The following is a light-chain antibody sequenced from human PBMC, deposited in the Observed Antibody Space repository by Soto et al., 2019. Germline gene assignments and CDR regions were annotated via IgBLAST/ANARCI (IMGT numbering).Light chain of an antibody. V-gene: IGKV1-39*01. J-gene: IGKJ5*01. CDR3: QQSYMDPIT. Sequence: DIQVTQSTSSLSASVGDRVTIARQASQDISSYLNWYQQKPGKAPKLLIYAASSLQSGVPSRFSGSGSGTDFTLSISSVQPEDFATYFCQQSYMDPITFGQGTRLEIK. CDR1: QDISSY. CDR2: AAS.